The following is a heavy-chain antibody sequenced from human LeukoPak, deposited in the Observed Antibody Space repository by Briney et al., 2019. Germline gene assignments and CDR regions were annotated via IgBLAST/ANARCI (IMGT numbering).Heavy chain of an antibody. CDR2: ISTSSSYI. CDR1: GFTFSIYT. D-gene: IGHD3-16*02. J-gene: IGHJ4*02. CDR3: ARHRTASDY. Sequence: GGSLRLSCAASGFTFSIYTMNWVRQAPGKGLEWVSSISTSSSYIYYADSVKGRFTISRDNAKNSLYLQMNSLGVEDTAVYYCARHRTASDYWGQGTLVTVSS. V-gene: IGHV3-21*01.